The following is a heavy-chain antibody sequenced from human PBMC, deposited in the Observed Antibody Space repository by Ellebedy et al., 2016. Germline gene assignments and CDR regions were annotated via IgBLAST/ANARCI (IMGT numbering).Heavy chain of an antibody. J-gene: IGHJ4*02. Sequence: SETLSLXXTVSGGSISSSSYYGGWIRQPPGKGLGWIGSIYYSGSTYYNPSLKSRVTISVNTSKNQFSLKLSSVTAADTAVYYCARGRHGAFDYWGQGTLVTVSS. CDR3: ARGRHGAFDY. CDR1: GGSISSSSYY. CDR2: IYYSGST. V-gene: IGHV4-39*07.